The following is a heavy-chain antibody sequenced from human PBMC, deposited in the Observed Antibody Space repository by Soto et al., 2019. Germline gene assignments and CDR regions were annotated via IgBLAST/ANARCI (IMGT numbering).Heavy chain of an antibody. V-gene: IGHV3-21*06. CDR1: GLIFSNYG. CDR3: ATDGAAGAVMGV. Sequence: EVQLVESGGGLVKPGGALRLSCTASGLIFSNYGMNWVRQAAGKRPEWVSSISSGGEYSDYADSVKGRLTISRDNANNILYMQLTILGVEDTAVYYCATDGAAGAVMGVWGQGSTVTVSS. CDR2: ISSGGEYS. J-gene: IGHJ6*02. D-gene: IGHD6-13*01.